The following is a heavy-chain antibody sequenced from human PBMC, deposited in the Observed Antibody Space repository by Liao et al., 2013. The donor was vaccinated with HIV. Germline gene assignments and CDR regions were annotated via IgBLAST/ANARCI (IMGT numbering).Heavy chain of an antibody. V-gene: IGHV4-61*02. CDR3: ARERITGTIYYYYYMDV. J-gene: IGHJ6*03. CDR2: IYTSGST. CDR1: GGSISSGSYY. Sequence: QVQLQESGPGLVKPSQTLSLTCTVSGGSISSGSYYWSWIRQPAGKGLEWIGRIYTSGSTYYNPSLKSRVTLSVDTSKNQFSLKLSSVTAADTAVYYCARERITGTIYYYYYMDVWGKGPRSPSP. D-gene: IGHD1-20*01.